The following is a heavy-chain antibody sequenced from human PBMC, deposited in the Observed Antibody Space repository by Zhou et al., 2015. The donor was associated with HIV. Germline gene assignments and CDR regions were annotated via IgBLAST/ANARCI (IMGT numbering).Heavy chain of an antibody. J-gene: IGHJ6*02. CDR1: GGTFSSYA. CDR3: ARPEYCSGGSCYQVAAGYGMDV. Sequence: QVQLVQSGAEVKKPGSSVKVSCKASGGTFSSYAISWVRQAPGQGLEWMGGIIPIFGTANYAQKFQGRVTITADESTSTAYMELSSLRSEDTAVYYCARPEYCSGGSCYQVAAGYGMDVWGQGTTVTVSS. D-gene: IGHD2-15*01. V-gene: IGHV1-69*01. CDR2: IIPIFGTA.